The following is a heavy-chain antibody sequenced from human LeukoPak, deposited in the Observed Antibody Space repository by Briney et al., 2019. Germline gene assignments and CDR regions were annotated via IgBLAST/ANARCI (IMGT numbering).Heavy chain of an antibody. Sequence: SQTLSLTCTVSGGSIRSVDYYWSWIRQPPGNGLEWIGYIYYSGSTDYNPSLKSRVTMSVDTSKNQFSLKLSSVTAADTAVYYCARDGSGRYTLSWFDPWGQGTLVTVSS. CDR3: ARDGSGRYTLSWFDP. CDR2: IYYSGST. J-gene: IGHJ5*02. V-gene: IGHV4-30-4*01. D-gene: IGHD3-10*01. CDR1: GGSIRSVDYY.